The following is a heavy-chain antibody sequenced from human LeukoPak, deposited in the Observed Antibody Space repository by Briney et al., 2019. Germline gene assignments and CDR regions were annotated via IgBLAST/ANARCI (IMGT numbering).Heavy chain of an antibody. CDR3: ARQSIAAAGDIDY. D-gene: IGHD6-13*01. CDR2: IIPIFGTA. J-gene: IGHJ4*02. CDR1: GGTFSSYA. V-gene: IGHV1-69*06. Sequence: SVKVSCKASGGTFSSYAISWVRQAPGQGLEWMGGIIPIFGTANYAQKFQGRVTITADKSTSTAYMELSSPRSEDTAVYYCARQSIAAAGDIDYWGQGTLVTVSS.